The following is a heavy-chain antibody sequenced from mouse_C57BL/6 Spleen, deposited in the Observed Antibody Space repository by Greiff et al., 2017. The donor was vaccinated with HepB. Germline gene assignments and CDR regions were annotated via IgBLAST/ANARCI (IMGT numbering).Heavy chain of an antibody. V-gene: IGHV1-4*01. J-gene: IGHJ2*01. CDR3: GTTVVAKVDY. Sequence: QVQLQQSGAELARPGASVKMSCKASGYTFTSYTMHWVKQRPGQGLEWIGYINPSSGYTKYNQKFKDKATLTADKSSSTAYMQLSSLTSEDSAVYYCGTTVVAKVDYWGQGTTLTVSS. D-gene: IGHD1-1*01. CDR2: INPSSGYT. CDR1: GYTFTSYT.